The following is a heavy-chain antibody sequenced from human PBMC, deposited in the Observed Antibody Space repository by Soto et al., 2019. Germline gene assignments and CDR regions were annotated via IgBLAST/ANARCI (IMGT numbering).Heavy chain of an antibody. Sequence: EVQLLESGGGLVQPGGSLRLSCAASGFTFSSYAMSWVRQAPGKGLEWVSAISGSGGSTYYADSVKGRFTISRDNSKNTLYLQMNSLSAEDTAVYYCAMRGYDFWSGSDYWGQGTLVTVSS. CDR3: AMRGYDFWSGSDY. J-gene: IGHJ4*02. D-gene: IGHD3-3*01. CDR2: ISGSGGST. CDR1: GFTFSSYA. V-gene: IGHV3-23*01.